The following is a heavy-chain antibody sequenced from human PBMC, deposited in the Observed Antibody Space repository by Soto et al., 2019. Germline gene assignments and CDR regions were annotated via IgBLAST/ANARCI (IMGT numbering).Heavy chain of an antibody. V-gene: IGHV4-59*01. Sequence: SETLSLTCTVSGGSISSYYWSWIRQPPGKGLEWIAYIYYTGSTNYNPSLKSRVTISLDTSKNQFSLKLSSVTAADTAVYYCARAGSLVAGDRALGYWGQGTLVPVSP. CDR1: GGSISSYY. D-gene: IGHD6-19*01. J-gene: IGHJ4*02. CDR3: ARAGSLVAGDRALGY. CDR2: IYYTGST.